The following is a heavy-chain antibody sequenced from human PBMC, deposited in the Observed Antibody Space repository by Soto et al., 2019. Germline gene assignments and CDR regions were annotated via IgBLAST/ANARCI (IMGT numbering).Heavy chain of an antibody. Sequence: PSETLSLTCNVSGGSITSGDHYWSWMRQSPRKGLQWIGYIYYTGSAYSNPSLKSRVTISVDTSKNQFSLRLSSVTAADTAVYYCARMGTGTVGTDTYYFDYWGQGALVTVS. CDR1: GGSITSGDHY. CDR2: IYYTGSA. CDR3: ARMGTGTVGTDTYYFDY. J-gene: IGHJ4*02. D-gene: IGHD1-1*01. V-gene: IGHV4-30-4*08.